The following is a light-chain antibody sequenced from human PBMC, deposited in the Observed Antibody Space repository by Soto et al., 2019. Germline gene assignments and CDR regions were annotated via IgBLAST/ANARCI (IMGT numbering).Light chain of an antibody. CDR2: GAS. Sequence: EIVMTQSPATLSVSPGERATLSCRASQSVSSNLAWYQQKPGQAPRLLLYGASTRATGIPARFSGSGSGTEFTLTISSLQSEDLAVYYCQQYNNWPLTFGGGTKVEIK. CDR1: QSVSSN. V-gene: IGKV3-15*01. J-gene: IGKJ4*01. CDR3: QQYNNWPLT.